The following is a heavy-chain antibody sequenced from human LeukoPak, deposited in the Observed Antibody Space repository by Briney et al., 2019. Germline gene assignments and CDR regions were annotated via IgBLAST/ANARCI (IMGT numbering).Heavy chain of an antibody. CDR2: IYYSGST. CDR1: GGSLSSGRYY. V-gene: IGHV4-61*01. CDR3: ASGGRDGWNHVGDC. D-gene: IGHD1-14*01. Sequence: SETLSLTCLVSGGSLSSGRYYWSWLRQPPGKGLAWIGYIYYSGSTNYNPPLKSRVTRSVHASKHQFSQKLSCVTPADTAVYYCASGGRDGWNHVGDCWGEKTLDTLST. J-gene: IGHJ4*02.